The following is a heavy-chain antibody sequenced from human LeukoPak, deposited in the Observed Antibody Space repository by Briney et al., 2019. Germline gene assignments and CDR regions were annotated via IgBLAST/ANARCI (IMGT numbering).Heavy chain of an antibody. CDR3: ASSPAFDILTGYFPYYFDY. D-gene: IGHD3-9*01. Sequence: SETLSHTCTVSGGSISSYYWSWIRQPPGKGLEWIGYIYYSGSTNYNPSLKSRVTISVDTSKNQFSLRLSSVTAADTAVYYCASSPAFDILTGYFPYYFDYWGQGTLVTVSS. CDR2: IYYSGST. J-gene: IGHJ4*02. CDR1: GGSISSYY. V-gene: IGHV4-59*01.